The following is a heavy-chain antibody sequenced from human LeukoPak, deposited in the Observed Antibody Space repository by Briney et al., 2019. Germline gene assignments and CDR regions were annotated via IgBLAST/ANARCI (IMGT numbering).Heavy chain of an antibody. D-gene: IGHD6-19*01. Sequence: ASVKVSCKASGYTFTGCYMHWVRQAPGQGLEWMGWINPNSGGTNYAQKFQGRVTMTRDTSISTAYMELSGLRSDDTAVYYCARDTGYSSGWYLIYFDYWGQGTLVTVSS. V-gene: IGHV1-2*02. CDR3: ARDTGYSSGWYLIYFDY. CDR2: INPNSGGT. CDR1: GYTFTGCY. J-gene: IGHJ4*02.